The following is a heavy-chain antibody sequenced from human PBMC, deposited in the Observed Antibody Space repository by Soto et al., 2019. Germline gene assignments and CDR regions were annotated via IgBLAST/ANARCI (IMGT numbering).Heavy chain of an antibody. J-gene: IGHJ4*02. CDR3: AGLGPVDS. CDR2: ISFDGSNK. D-gene: IGHD6-19*01. CDR1: GFTFSSHG. Sequence: GGSLRLSCAASGFTFSSHGMHWVRQAPGKGLEWVAVISFDGSNKYYADSVKGRFTISRDNSKNTLYLQMNSMRGEDTAVYNCAGLGPVDSWGQGT. V-gene: IGHV3-30*03.